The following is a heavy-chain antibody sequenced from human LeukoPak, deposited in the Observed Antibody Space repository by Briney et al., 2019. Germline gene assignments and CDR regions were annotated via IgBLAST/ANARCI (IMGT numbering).Heavy chain of an antibody. D-gene: IGHD4-11*01. CDR3: ATSAGDYRAGHYYYMGV. CDR1: GYTFTGYY. CDR2: INPNTAGT. J-gene: IGHJ6*03. Sequence: ASVKVSCKASGYTFTGYYFHWVRQAPGQGLEWMGWINPNTAGTNYAQKFLGGITLTWDTSISTAYMELNRLTSDDTAVYYCATSAGDYRAGHYYYMGVWGKGTSVTVSS. V-gene: IGHV1-2*02.